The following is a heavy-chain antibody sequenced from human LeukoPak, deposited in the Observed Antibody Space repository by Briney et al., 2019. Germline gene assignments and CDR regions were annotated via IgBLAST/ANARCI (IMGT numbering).Heavy chain of an antibody. D-gene: IGHD4-11*01. CDR3: ATSAGDYRAGHYYYMGV. CDR1: GYTFTGYY. CDR2: INPNTAGT. J-gene: IGHJ6*03. Sequence: ASVKVSCKASGYTFTGYYFHWVRQAPGQGLEWMGWINPNTAGTNYAQKFLGGITLTWDTSISTAYMELNRLTSDDTAVYYCATSAGDYRAGHYYYMGVWGKGTSVTVSS. V-gene: IGHV1-2*02.